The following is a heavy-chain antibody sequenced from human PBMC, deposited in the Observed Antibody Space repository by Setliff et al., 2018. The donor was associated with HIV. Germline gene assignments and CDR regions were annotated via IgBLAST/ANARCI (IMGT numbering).Heavy chain of an antibody. J-gene: IGHJ6*02. Sequence: PGGSLRLSCAASGFTFNNHAIHWVRQAPGKGLGWVAVISSDGSRKEFVDSVKGRFTISRDSSKDTVSLEMESLRGEDTAVYYCARVRSWNFVDGRDVWGQGTTVTVSS. CDR3: ARVRSWNFVDGRDV. D-gene: IGHD1-7*01. CDR2: ISSDGSRK. CDR1: GFTFNNHA. V-gene: IGHV3-30*04.